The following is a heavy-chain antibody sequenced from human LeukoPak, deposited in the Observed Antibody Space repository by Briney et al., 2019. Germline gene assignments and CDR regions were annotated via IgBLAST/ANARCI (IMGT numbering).Heavy chain of an antibody. Sequence: GGSLRLSCSASGFTFSSYAMDWVRQAPGKGLEYVSTISSNGGSTYYADSVKGRFTISRDDSKNTLYLRMSRLRSDDTAVYYCATEVTDWGQGTLVTVSS. J-gene: IGHJ4*02. V-gene: IGHV3-64D*06. D-gene: IGHD5-18*01. CDR3: ATEVTD. CDR1: GFTFSSYA. CDR2: ISSNGGST.